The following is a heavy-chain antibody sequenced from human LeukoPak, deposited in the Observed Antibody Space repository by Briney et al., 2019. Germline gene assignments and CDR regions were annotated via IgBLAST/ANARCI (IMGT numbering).Heavy chain of an antibody. D-gene: IGHD1-26*01. CDR3: AKDRGVGATMGFDY. Sequence: GGSLRLSCAASGFAFSTYGIHWVRQAPGKGLEWVTVIWFDGSHKFYADSVKGRFTISRDNSKNTLYLQMNSLRVEDTAVYYCAKDRGVGATMGFDYWGKGTLVTVSS. J-gene: IGHJ4*02. CDR1: GFAFSTYG. CDR2: IWFDGSHK. V-gene: IGHV3-33*06.